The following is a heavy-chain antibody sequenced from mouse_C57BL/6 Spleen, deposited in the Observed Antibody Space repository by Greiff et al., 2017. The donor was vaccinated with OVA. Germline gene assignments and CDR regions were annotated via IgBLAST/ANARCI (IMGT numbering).Heavy chain of an antibody. CDR2: IWSDGST. Sequence: VQLVESGPGLVAPSQSLSITCTVSGFSLTSYGVHWVRQPPGKGLEWLVVIWSDGSTTYNSALKSRLSLSTDNSKSQVFLKMNSLQTDDTAMYYCARQFWGYDGAMDYWGQGTSVTVSS. V-gene: IGHV2-6-1*01. CDR3: ARQFWGYDGAMDY. D-gene: IGHD2-2*01. J-gene: IGHJ4*01. CDR1: GFSLTSYG.